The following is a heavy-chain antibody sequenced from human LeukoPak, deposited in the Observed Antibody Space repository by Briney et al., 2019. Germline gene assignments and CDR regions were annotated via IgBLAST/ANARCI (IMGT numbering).Heavy chain of an antibody. CDR2: INHSGST. D-gene: IGHD3-22*01. J-gene: IGHJ4*02. CDR1: GGSISSYY. V-gene: IGHV4-34*01. Sequence: PSETLSLTCTVSGGSISSYYWSWIRQPPGKGLEWIGEINHSGSTNYNPSLKSRVTISVDTSKNQFSLKLSSVTAADTAVYYCARGYNIDSSGIGFDYWGQGTLVTVSS. CDR3: ARGYNIDSSGIGFDY.